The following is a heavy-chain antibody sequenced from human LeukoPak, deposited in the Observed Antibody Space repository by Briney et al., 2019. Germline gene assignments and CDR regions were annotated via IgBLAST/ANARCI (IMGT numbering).Heavy chain of an antibody. CDR2: IYPGDSDT. D-gene: IGHD2-8*01. Sequence: GESLKISCKGSGYSFTSYWIGWGRQMPGKGLEWMGIIYPGDSDTRYSPSFQGQVTISADQSISTAYLQWSSLKASDTAMSYCARPNFNGATYYFDSWGQGTLVTVSS. CDR1: GYSFTSYW. J-gene: IGHJ4*02. V-gene: IGHV5-51*01. CDR3: ARPNFNGATYYFDS.